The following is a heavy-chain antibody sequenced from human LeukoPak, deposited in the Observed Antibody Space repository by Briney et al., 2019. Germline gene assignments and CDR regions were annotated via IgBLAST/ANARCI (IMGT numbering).Heavy chain of an antibody. CDR3: AKSGLDYSGGSCYPTEEY. D-gene: IGHD2-15*01. CDR2: ISSSSSYI. Sequence: GGSLRLSCAASGFTFSSYSMNWVRQAPGKGLEWVSSISSSSSYIYYADSVKGRFTISRDNAKNSLYLQMYSLRAEDTAVYYCAKSGLDYSGGSCYPTEEYWGQGTLVTVSS. CDR1: GFTFSSYS. V-gene: IGHV3-21*04. J-gene: IGHJ4*02.